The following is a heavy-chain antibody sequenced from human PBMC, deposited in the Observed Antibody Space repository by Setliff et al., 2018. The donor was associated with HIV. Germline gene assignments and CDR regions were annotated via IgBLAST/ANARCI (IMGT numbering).Heavy chain of an antibody. Sequence: KTSETLSLTCTVSGGSISSYYWSWIRQAAGKGLEWIGRIYTRGNTNYNPSLKSRVTISIDTSNNQISLRLSSVTAADTAMYYCVRDDYGYNGKGFDYWGPGTLVTVSS. V-gene: IGHV4-4*07. D-gene: IGHD4-17*01. CDR3: VRDDYGYNGKGFDY. CDR1: GGSISSYY. J-gene: IGHJ4*02. CDR2: IYTRGNT.